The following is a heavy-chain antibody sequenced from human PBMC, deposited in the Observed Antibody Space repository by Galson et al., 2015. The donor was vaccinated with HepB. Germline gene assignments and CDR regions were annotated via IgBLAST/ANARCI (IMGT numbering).Heavy chain of an antibody. J-gene: IGHJ6*02. Sequence: SLRLSCAASGFTFSSYAMHWVRQAPGKGLEWVAVISYDGSNKYYADSVKGRFTISRDNSKNTLYLQMNSLRAEDTAVYYCARDRGIFGVGYGMDVWGQGTTVTVSS. CDR3: ARDRGIFGVGYGMDV. CDR2: ISYDGSNK. V-gene: IGHV3-30-3*01. D-gene: IGHD3-3*01. CDR1: GFTFSSYA.